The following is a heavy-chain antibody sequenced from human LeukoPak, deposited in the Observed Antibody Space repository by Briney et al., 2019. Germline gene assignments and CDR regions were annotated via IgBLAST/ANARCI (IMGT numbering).Heavy chain of an antibody. CDR2: ISGSGGST. Sequence: QPGGSLRLSCAASGFTFSSYAMSWVRQAPGMGLEWVSAISGSGGSTYYADSVKGRFTISRDNSKNTLYLQMNSLRAEDTAVYYCAKKMTPVITFDYWGQGTLVTVSS. CDR1: GFTFSSYA. D-gene: IGHD4-17*01. V-gene: IGHV3-23*01. J-gene: IGHJ4*02. CDR3: AKKMTPVITFDY.